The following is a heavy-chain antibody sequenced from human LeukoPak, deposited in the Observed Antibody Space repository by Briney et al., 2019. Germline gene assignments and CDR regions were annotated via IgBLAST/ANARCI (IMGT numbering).Heavy chain of an antibody. Sequence: GRSLRLSCAASGFTFSSYGMHWVRQAPGKRLEWVAVISYDGSNKYYADSVKGRFTISRDNSKNTLYLQMNSLRAEDTAVYYCAKDASHSVADYWGQGTLVTVSS. V-gene: IGHV3-30*18. D-gene: IGHD5/OR15-5a*01. CDR2: ISYDGSNK. CDR3: AKDASHSVADY. J-gene: IGHJ4*02. CDR1: GFTFSSYG.